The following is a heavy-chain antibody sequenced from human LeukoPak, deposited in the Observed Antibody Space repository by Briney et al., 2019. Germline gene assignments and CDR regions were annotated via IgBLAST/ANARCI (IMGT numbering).Heavy chain of an antibody. D-gene: IGHD6-13*01. CDR2: IYYSGST. CDR1: GDSISSSSYY. CDR3: ARPLRGSSWYGGFDP. Sequence: PSETLSLTCTVSGDSISSSSYYWGWIRQPPGKGLEWIGSIYYSGSTYYNPSLKSRVTISVDTSKNQFSLKLSSVTAADTAVYYCARPLRGSSWYGGFDPWGQGTLVTVSS. V-gene: IGHV4-39*01. J-gene: IGHJ5*02.